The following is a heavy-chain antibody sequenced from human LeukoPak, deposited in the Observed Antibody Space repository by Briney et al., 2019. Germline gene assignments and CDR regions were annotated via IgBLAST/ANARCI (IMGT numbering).Heavy chain of an antibody. CDR3: ARDSYYYDSSGYPPYYYYYYGMDV. CDR2: IYSGGST. Sequence: GGSLRLSCAASGFTVSSNYMSWVRQAPGKGLEWVSVIYSGGSTYYADSVKGRFTISSDNSKNTLYLQMNSLRAEDTAVYYCARDSYYYDSSGYPPYYYYYYGMDVWGQGTTVTVSS. D-gene: IGHD3-22*01. CDR1: GFTVSSNY. J-gene: IGHJ6*02. V-gene: IGHV3-53*01.